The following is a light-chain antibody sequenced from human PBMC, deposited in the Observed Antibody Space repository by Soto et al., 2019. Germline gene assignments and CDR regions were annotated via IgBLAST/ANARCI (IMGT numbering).Light chain of an antibody. V-gene: IGKV3-20*01. CDR1: QSVSSSY. CDR2: GAS. Sequence: IAMTQSTATRSVSPGELSRLSCRASQSVSSSYLAWYQQKPGQAPRLLIYGASSRATGIPDRFSGSGSGTDFTLTISRLEPEDFAVYYCQQYGSSPWTFGQGTKVDIK. CDR3: QQYGSSPWT. J-gene: IGKJ1*01.